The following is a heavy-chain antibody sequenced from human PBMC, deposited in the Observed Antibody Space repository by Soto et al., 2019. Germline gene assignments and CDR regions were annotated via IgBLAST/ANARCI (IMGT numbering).Heavy chain of an antibody. J-gene: IGHJ2*01. CDR2: IYCSGST. D-gene: IGHD5-12*01. CDR1: GGSISSGGYY. CDR3: ARAGDSGNDSTAGWYFDL. Sequence: SETLSLTCTVSGGSISSGGYYWSWIRQHPGKGLEWIGYIYCSGSTYYNPSLKSRVTISVDTSKNQFSLKLSSVTAADTAVYYCARAGDSGNDSTAGWYFDLWGRGTLVTVSS. V-gene: IGHV4-31*02.